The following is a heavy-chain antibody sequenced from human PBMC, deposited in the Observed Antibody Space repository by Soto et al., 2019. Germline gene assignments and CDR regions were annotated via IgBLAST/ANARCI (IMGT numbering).Heavy chain of an antibody. V-gene: IGHV4-30-4*08. D-gene: IGHD3-22*01. J-gene: IGHJ4*02. Sequence: SETLSLTCTVSGGSISSGDYYWSWIRQYPGKGLEWIGYIYYSGSTYYNPSLKSRVTISVDTSKNQFSLKLSSVTAADTAVYYCARCDGSGYGVLSWGPGTLVTVFS. CDR2: IYYSGST. CDR1: GGSISSGDYY. CDR3: ARCDGSGYGVLS.